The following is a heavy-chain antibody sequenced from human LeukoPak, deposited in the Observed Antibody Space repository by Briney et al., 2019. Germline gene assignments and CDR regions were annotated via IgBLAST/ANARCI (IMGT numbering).Heavy chain of an antibody. Sequence: PSETLSLTCTVSGGSISSSSYYWGWIRQPPGKGLEWSGNIYYSGTTYYNPSLESRVTISLDTSKNQFSLNLSSVTAADTAVYYCARVGISSGYYSEPFDYWGQGTLVTVSS. V-gene: IGHV4-39*07. D-gene: IGHD3-22*01. CDR2: IYYSGTT. CDR3: ARVGISSGYYSEPFDY. CDR1: GGSISSSSYY. J-gene: IGHJ4*02.